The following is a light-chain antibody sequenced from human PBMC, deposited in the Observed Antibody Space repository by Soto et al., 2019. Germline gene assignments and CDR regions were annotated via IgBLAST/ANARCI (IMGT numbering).Light chain of an antibody. Sequence: QSVLTQPASVSGSPGQSITISCTGTSSDVGSYILVSWYQQHPGKAPKLMIYEVSKRPSGVSNRFSGSKSGNTASLTIFGLQAEDEADYYCCSYAGSSTYYVFGTGTKVTVL. CDR3: CSYAGSSTYYV. J-gene: IGLJ1*01. CDR2: EVS. CDR1: SSDVGSYIL. V-gene: IGLV2-23*02.